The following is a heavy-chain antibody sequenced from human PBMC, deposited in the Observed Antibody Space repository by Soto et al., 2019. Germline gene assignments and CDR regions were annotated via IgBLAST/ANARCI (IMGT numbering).Heavy chain of an antibody. J-gene: IGHJ4*02. CDR1: GFTFDDYG. Sequence: RTGGSLRLSCAASGFTFDDYGMSWVRQAPGKGLEWVSGINWNGGSTGYADSVKGRFTISRDNAKNSLYLQMNSLRAEDTALYYCARNVPTEWLTNYFDYWGQGTLVTVSS. CDR3: ARNVPTEWLTNYFDY. D-gene: IGHD3-3*01. CDR2: INWNGGST. V-gene: IGHV3-20*04.